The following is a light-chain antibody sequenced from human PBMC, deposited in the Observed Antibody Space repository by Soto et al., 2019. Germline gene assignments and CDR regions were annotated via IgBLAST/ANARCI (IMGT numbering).Light chain of an antibody. Sequence: EIVLTQSPGTLSLSPGERATLSCRASQSVSSSYLAWYQQKPGQAPRLLIYGASSRATGTPDRFSGSGSVTDFTLTISRLEPEDFAVYYCQQYGSSPWTFGQGTKVEIK. CDR1: QSVSSSY. CDR3: QQYGSSPWT. V-gene: IGKV3-20*01. CDR2: GAS. J-gene: IGKJ1*01.